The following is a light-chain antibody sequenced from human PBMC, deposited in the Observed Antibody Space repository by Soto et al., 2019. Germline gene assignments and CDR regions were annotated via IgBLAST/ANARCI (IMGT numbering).Light chain of an antibody. CDR1: QSVSSY. CDR3: QQYKNWPLT. CDR2: DAS. Sequence: EIVMTQSPATLSVSPGERATLSCRASQSVSSYLAWYQQKPGQAPRLLIYDASSRATGVPARFSGSGSGTELTLTISSLQSEDFAVYYCQQYKNWPLTFGQGTKVEIK. V-gene: IGKV3-15*01. J-gene: IGKJ1*01.